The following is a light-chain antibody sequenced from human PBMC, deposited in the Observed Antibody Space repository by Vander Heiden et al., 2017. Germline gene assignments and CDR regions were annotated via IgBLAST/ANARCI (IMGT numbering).Light chain of an antibody. Sequence: DIQMTQSPSTLSASVGDRVTITCRASHYISTWLAWYQQKPGKAPKVLIYAASNLETGVPSRFSGSGSGTEFTLTISSLQPDDFATYYCQQYNSYSVFTFGPGTKVDIK. J-gene: IGKJ3*01. V-gene: IGKV1-5*01. CDR2: AAS. CDR3: QQYNSYSVFT. CDR1: HYISTW.